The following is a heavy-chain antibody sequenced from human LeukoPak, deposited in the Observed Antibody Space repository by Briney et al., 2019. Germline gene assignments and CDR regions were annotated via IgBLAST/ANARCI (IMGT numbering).Heavy chain of an antibody. CDR1: GGSISSSSYY. Sequence: ETLSLXCTVSGGSISSSSYYWGWIRQPPGKGLEWIGSIYYSGSTYYNPSLKSRVTISVDTSKNQFSLKLSSVTAADTAVYYCARHRDGYNFDYWGQGTLVTVSS. J-gene: IGHJ4*02. V-gene: IGHV4-39*01. CDR3: ARHRDGYNFDY. CDR2: IYYSGST. D-gene: IGHD5-24*01.